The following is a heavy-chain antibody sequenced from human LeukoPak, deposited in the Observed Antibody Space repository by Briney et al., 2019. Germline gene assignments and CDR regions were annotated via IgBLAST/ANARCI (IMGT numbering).Heavy chain of an antibody. D-gene: IGHD6-19*01. Sequence: SETLSLTCAVYGGSFSGYYWSWIRQPPGKGLEWIGEINHSGSTNYNPSLKSRVTISVDTSKSQFSLKLSSVTAADTAVYYCARGRRGWLPERWFDPWGQGTLVTVSS. CDR3: ARGRRGWLPERWFDP. CDR2: INHSGST. V-gene: IGHV4-34*01. CDR1: GGSFSGYY. J-gene: IGHJ5*02.